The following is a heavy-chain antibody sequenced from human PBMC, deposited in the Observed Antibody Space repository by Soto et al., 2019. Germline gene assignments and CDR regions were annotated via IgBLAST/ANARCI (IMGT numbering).Heavy chain of an antibody. CDR1: GGSIGSTLYY. J-gene: IGHJ4*02. D-gene: IGHD2-15*01. CDR3: ARLTGYCSGGSCYSGSHFDY. V-gene: IGHV4-39*01. CDR2: IYYGGST. Sequence: SETLSLTCTVSGGSIGSTLYYWGWVRQPPGKGLEWIASIYYGGSTYYNPSLKSRITISVDTPKNQFSLKLNSVTAADTAVYYCARLTGYCSGGSCYSGSHFDYWGQGTLVTVSS.